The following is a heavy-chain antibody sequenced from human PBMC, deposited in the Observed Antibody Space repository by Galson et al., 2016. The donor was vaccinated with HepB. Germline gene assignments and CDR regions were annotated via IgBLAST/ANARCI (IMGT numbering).Heavy chain of an antibody. Sequence: SLRLSCAASGFTFGDYGMHWVRQAPGKGPEWVGVVSFNGKVQYYADSVKGRFIISRDNSKNTLYLQMDSLRVEDTALYYCAKEPQKYSSGWYYYNWGQGALVTVSS. CDR3: AKEPQKYSSGWYYYN. V-gene: IGHV3-30*18. D-gene: IGHD6-19*01. J-gene: IGHJ4*02. CDR2: VSFNGKVQ. CDR1: GFTFGDYG.